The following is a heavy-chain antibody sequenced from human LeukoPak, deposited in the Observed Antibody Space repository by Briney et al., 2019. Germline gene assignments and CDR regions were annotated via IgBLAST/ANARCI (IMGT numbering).Heavy chain of an antibody. CDR3: ARFSSSSHPPLSFDY. J-gene: IGHJ4*02. CDR1: GGTFSSYA. Sequence: GASVKVSCKASGGTFSSYAISWVRQAPGQGLEWMGGIIPIFGTANYAQKFQGRVTITTDESTSTAYMKLSSLRSEDTAVYYCARFSSSSHPPLSFDYWGQGTLVTVSS. CDR2: IIPIFGTA. V-gene: IGHV1-69*05. D-gene: IGHD6-6*01.